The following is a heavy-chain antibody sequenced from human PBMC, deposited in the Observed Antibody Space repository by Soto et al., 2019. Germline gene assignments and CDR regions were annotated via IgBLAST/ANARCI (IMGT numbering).Heavy chain of an antibody. CDR3: AIDPAGMAPGY. D-gene: IGHD3-10*01. V-gene: IGHV4-34*01. CDR1: GGSFSGYY. Sequence: SETLSLTCAVYGGSFSGYYWSWIRQPPGKGLEWIGEINHSGSTNYNPSLKSQVTISVDTSKNQFSLKLSSVTAADTAVYYCAIDPAGMAPGYWGQGTLVTVSS. CDR2: INHSGST. J-gene: IGHJ4*02.